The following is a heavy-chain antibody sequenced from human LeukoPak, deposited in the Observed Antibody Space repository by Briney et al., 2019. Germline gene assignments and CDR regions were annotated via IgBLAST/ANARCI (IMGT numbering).Heavy chain of an antibody. Sequence: SETLSLTCAVYGGSFSGYYWSWIRQPPGKGLEWIGEINHSGSTNYNPSLKSRVTISVDTSKNQFSLKLSSVTAADTAVYYCAKKGRGVNYYGSGSFLGYYYMDVWGKGTTVTVSS. CDR1: GGSFSGYY. CDR2: INHSGST. D-gene: IGHD3-10*01. V-gene: IGHV4-34*01. J-gene: IGHJ6*03. CDR3: AKKGRGVNYYGSGSFLGYYYMDV.